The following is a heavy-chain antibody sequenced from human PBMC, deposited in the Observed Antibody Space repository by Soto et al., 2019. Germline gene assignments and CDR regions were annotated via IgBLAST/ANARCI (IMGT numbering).Heavy chain of an antibody. CDR2: ISGSGGST. CDR1: GFTFSSYA. V-gene: IGHV3-23*01. D-gene: IGHD2-2*01. CDR3: AKDSNPRFPRPSCFDY. Sequence: GGSLRLSCAASGFTFSSYAMSWVRQAPGKGLEWVSGISGSGGSTYYADSVKGRFTISRDNSKNTLYLQMNSLRAEDTAVYYCAKDSNPRFPRPSCFDYWGQGTLVTVSS. J-gene: IGHJ4*02.